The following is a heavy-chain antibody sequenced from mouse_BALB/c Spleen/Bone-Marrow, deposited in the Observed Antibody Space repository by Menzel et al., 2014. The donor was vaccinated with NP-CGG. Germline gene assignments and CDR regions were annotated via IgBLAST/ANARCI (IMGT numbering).Heavy chain of an antibody. J-gene: IGHJ2*01. D-gene: IGHD2-14*01. CDR2: IDPANGNA. CDR3: ARYRLGTYFDF. V-gene: IGHV14-3*02. Sequence: DVKLVESGAELVKPGASVKLSCTASGFNIKDTYMHWVKQRPEQGLEWIGRIDPANGNAKYDPKFQGKATITADTSSNTAYLQLSSLTSEDTAVYYCARYRLGTYFDFWGQGTTLTVSS. CDR1: GFNIKDTY.